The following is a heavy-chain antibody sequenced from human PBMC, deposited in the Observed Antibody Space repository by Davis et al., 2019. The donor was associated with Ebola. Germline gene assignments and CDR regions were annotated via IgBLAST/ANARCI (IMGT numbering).Heavy chain of an antibody. V-gene: IGHV3-23*01. CDR2: VSGSGGST. Sequence: PGGSLRLSCAASGFTFSSYAMSWVRQAPGKGLEWVSAVSGSGGSTYYADSVKGRFTISRDNSKNTLYLQMNGLRAEDTAVYYCAKARSLYLGYMDVWGKGTTVTVSS. J-gene: IGHJ6*03. CDR3: AKARSLYLGYMDV. D-gene: IGHD2/OR15-2a*01. CDR1: GFTFSSYA.